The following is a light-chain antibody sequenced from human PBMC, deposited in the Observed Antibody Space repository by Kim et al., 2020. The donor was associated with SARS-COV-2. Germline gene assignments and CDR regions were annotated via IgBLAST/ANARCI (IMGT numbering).Light chain of an antibody. CDR1: QSVSSN. CDR3: QQYNNWPYT. CDR2: GAS. V-gene: IGKV3-15*01. Sequence: SGPPGERATLPCRASQSVSSNLAWYQQKPGQAPRLLIYGASTRATGIPARFSGSGSGTEFTLTISSLQSEDFAVYYCQQYNNWPYTFGLGTKLEI. J-gene: IGKJ2*01.